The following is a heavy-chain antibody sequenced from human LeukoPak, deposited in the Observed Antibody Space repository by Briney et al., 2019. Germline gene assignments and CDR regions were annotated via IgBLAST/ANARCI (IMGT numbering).Heavy chain of an antibody. CDR1: GGTFSSYA. CDR2: IIPIFGTA. V-gene: IGHV1-69*13. D-gene: IGHD4-17*01. CDR3: ARVLRSTDYYYYMDV. J-gene: IGHJ6*03. Sequence: SVKVSCKASGGTFSSYAISWVRQAPGQGLEWMGRIIPIFGTANYAQKFQGRVTFTADESTSTAYMELSSLRSEDTAMYYCARVLRSTDYYYYMDVWGKGTTVTVSS.